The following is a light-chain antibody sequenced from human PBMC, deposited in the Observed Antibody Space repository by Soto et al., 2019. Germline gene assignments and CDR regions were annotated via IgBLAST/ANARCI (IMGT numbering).Light chain of an antibody. V-gene: IGKV3-15*01. CDR2: GAS. Sequence: EIVMTQSPATLSVSPGERATLSCRASQSVSSNLAWYQQKPGQAPRLLIYGASTRATGIPARFSGSGSGTEFTLIISSLQPADLAVYYCQQYNHWPLTFGGGTKVEIK. CDR3: QQYNHWPLT. J-gene: IGKJ4*01. CDR1: QSVSSN.